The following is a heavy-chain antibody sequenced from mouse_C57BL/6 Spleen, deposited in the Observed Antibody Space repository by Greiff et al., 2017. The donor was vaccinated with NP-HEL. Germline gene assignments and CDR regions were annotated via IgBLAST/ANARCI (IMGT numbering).Heavy chain of an antibody. D-gene: IGHD2-3*01. Sequence: GGGLVQPKGSLKLSCAASGFSFNTYAMNWVRQAPGKGLEWVARIRSKSNNYATYYADSVKDRFTISRDDSESMLYLQMNNLKTEDTAMYYCVRHVYDGYWYFDVWGTGTTVTVSS. V-gene: IGHV10-1*01. CDR1: GFSFNTYA. J-gene: IGHJ1*03. CDR3: VRHVYDGYWYFDV. CDR2: IRSKSNNYAT.